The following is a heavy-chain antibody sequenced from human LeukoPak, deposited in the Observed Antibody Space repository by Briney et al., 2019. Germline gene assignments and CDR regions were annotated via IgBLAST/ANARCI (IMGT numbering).Heavy chain of an antibody. D-gene: IGHD4-23*01. CDR3: AKDIYGDNPMGAFDI. Sequence: GGSLRLSCAASGFTFSSYGMSWVRQAPGKGLEWVSAISGSGGSTYYADPVKGRFTISRDNSKNTLYLQMNSLRAEDTAVYYCAKDIYGDNPMGAFDIWGQGTMVTVSS. CDR1: GFTFSSYG. J-gene: IGHJ3*02. CDR2: ISGSGGST. V-gene: IGHV3-23*01.